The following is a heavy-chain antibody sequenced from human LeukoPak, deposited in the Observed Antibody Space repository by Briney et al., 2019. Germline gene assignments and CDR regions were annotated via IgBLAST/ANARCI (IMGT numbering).Heavy chain of an antibody. CDR2: ISYIGNT. V-gene: IGHV4-61*01. D-gene: IGHD3-9*01. J-gene: IGHJ4*02. Sequence: PSETLSLTCTVSGGSVSSGTYYWSWIRQPPGKELEWIGYISYIGNTNYNPSLKSRVTISKDTSKNQFSLKLSSVTAADTAVYYCVREHDWGDFDYWGQGALVTVSS. CDR3: VREHDWGDFDY. CDR1: GGSVSSGTYY.